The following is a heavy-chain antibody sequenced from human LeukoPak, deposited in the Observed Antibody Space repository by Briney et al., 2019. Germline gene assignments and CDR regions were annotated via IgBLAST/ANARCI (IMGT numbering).Heavy chain of an antibody. CDR1: GFTFSSYA. CDR2: ISGSGDSA. Sequence: GGSLRLSCAVSGFTFSSYAMSWVRQAPGKGLEWVSVISGSGDSAYYADSVKGRFTISRDNSKNTLYLQMNSLRAEDTAIYYCAKTSSTSCYSCVFDYWGQGTLVTVSS. CDR3: AKTSSTSCYSCVFDY. D-gene: IGHD2-2*01. V-gene: IGHV3-23*01. J-gene: IGHJ4*02.